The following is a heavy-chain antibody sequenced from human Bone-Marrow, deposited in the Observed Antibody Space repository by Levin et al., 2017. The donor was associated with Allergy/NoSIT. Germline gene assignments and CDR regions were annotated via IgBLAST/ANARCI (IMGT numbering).Heavy chain of an antibody. CDR3: ARLPIRYCSSTSCPWYSSSWHRPGDGMDV. V-gene: IGHV5-51*01. D-gene: IGHD2-2*01. Sequence: GESLKISCQGSGYSFTSYWIGWVRQMPGKGLEWMGIIYPGDSDTRYSPSFQGQVTISADKSISTAYLQWSSLKASDTAMYYCARLPIRYCSSTSCPWYSSSWHRPGDGMDVWGQGTTVTVSS. J-gene: IGHJ6*02. CDR1: GYSFTSYW. CDR2: IYPGDSDT.